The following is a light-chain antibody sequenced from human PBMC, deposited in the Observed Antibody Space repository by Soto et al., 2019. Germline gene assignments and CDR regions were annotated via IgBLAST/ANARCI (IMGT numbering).Light chain of an antibody. Sequence: EIVFTQSPATVSLSPGERATLSCRASQSVSSYLAWYQQKPGQAPRLLIYDASNRATGIPARFSGSGSGTDFTLTISSLEPEDFAVYYCQQRSNWPPGLTFXG. CDR1: QSVSSY. V-gene: IGKV3-11*01. CDR3: QQRSNWPPGLT. J-gene: IGKJ4*01. CDR2: DAS.